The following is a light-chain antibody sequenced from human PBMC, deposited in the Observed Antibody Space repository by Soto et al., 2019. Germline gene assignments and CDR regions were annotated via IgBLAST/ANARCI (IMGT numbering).Light chain of an antibody. Sequence: AIRMTQSPSSFSASTGDRVTITCRASQGISSYLAWYQQKPGKAPKLLIYAASTLQSGVPSRFSGSGSGTDFTLTIICLQSEDFATYSCQQYNSYPWTFGQGTKVEIK. CDR1: QGISSY. CDR3: QQYNSYPWT. V-gene: IGKV1-8*01. CDR2: AAS. J-gene: IGKJ1*01.